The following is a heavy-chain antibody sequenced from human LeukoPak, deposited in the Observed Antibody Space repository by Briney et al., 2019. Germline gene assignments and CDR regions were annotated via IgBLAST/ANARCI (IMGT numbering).Heavy chain of an antibody. CDR2: ISYDGSNK. J-gene: IGHJ4*02. CDR3: ARVTSHYYGSESYAY. V-gene: IGHV3-30*04. Sequence: GGSLRLSCAASGFTFSTYAMHWVRQAPGKGLEWVAVISYDGSNKFYADSVKGRFTISRDNSKNTLYLQMNSLRADDTAVYYCARVTSHYYGSESYAYWGQGSLVTVSS. D-gene: IGHD3-10*01. CDR1: GFTFSTYA.